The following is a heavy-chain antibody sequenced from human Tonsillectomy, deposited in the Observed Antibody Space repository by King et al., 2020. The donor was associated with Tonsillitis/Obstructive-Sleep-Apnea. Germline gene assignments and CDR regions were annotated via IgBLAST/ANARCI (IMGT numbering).Heavy chain of an antibody. CDR3: AREMDVGAYDY. J-gene: IGHJ4*02. D-gene: IGHD1-26*01. Sequence: VQLVESGGGLIQPGGSLRLSCAASGFTVSGNSMSWVRQAPGTGLEGVSVIYSGGSKYYADSVKGRFTISRDNSKNTLYFQMNSLRAEDTAVYYCAREMDVGAYDYWGQGTLVTVSS. CDR1: GFTVSGNS. V-gene: IGHV3-53*01. CDR2: IYSGGSK.